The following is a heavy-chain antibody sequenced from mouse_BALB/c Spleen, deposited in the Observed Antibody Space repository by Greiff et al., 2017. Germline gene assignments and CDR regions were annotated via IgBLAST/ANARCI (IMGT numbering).Heavy chain of an antibody. Sequence: DVKLQESGAELVKPGASVKLSCTASGFNIKDTYMHWVKQRPEQGLEWIGRIDPANGNTKYDPKFQGKATITADTSSNTAYLQLSSLTSEDTAVYYCARWGGPYYYAMDYWGQGTSVTVSS. J-gene: IGHJ4*01. CDR1: GFNIKDTY. V-gene: IGHV14-3*02. CDR2: IDPANGNT. D-gene: IGHD1-1*02. CDR3: ARWGGPYYYAMDY.